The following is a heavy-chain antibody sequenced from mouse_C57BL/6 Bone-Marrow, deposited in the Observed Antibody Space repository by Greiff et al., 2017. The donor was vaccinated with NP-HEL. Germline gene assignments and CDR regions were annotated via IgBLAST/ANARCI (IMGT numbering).Heavy chain of an antibody. CDR1: GFTFSDYY. V-gene: IGHV5-12*01. CDR3: ARHGTCYFDV. CDR2: ISNGGGST. D-gene: IGHD1-1*01. J-gene: IGHJ1*03. Sequence: EVKLMESGGGLVQPGGSLKLSCAASGFTFSDYYMYWVRQTPEKRLEWVAYISNGGGSTYYPDTVKGRFTISRDNAKNTLYLQMGRLKSEDTAMYYCARHGTCYFDVWGTGTTVTVSS.